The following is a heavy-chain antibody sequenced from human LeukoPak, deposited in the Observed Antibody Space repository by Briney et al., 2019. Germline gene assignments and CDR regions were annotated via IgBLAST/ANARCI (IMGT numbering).Heavy chain of an antibody. J-gene: IGHJ3*02. V-gene: IGHV3-21*01. Sequence: GGSLRLSCAASGFTSSSYSMNWVRQAPGKGLEWVSSISSSSSYIYYADSVKGRFTISRDNAKNSLYLQMNSLRAEDTAVYYCARDPRRTLDAFDIWGQGTMVTVSS. CDR1: GFTSSSYS. D-gene: IGHD1-14*01. CDR3: ARDPRRTLDAFDI. CDR2: ISSSSSYI.